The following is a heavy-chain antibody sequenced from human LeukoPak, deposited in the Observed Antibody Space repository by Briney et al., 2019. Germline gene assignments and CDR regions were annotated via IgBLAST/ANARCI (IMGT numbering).Heavy chain of an antibody. J-gene: IGHJ4*02. CDR3: ARGLDLYSGSYYVSDY. D-gene: IGHD1-26*01. CDR2: ISSSSSYI. CDR1: GFTFSSYS. Sequence: GGSLRLSCAASGFTFSSYSMNWVRQAPGKGLEWVSSISSSSSYIYYADSVKGRFTISRDNAKNSLYLQMNSLRAEDTAVYYCARGLDLYSGSYYVSDYWGQGTLVTVSS. V-gene: IGHV3-21*01.